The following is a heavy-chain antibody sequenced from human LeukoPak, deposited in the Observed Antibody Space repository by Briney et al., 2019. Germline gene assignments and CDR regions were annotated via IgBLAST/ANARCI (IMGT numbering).Heavy chain of an antibody. J-gene: IGHJ6*02. D-gene: IGHD6-13*01. CDR3: AREGYSSSWSDYYYYGMDV. CDR1: GGTFSSYA. CDR2: IIPILGIA. V-gene: IGHV1-69*04. Sequence: SVKVSCKASGGTFSSYAISWVRQAPGQGLEWIGRIIPILGIANYAQKFQGRVTITADKSTSTAYMELSSLRSEDTAVYYCAREGYSSSWSDYYYYGMDVWGQGTTVTVSS.